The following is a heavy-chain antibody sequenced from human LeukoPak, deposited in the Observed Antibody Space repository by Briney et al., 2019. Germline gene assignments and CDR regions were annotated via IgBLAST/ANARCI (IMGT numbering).Heavy chain of an antibody. J-gene: IGHJ4*02. Sequence: SETLSLTCAVYGGSFSGYYWSWIRQPPGKGLEWIGEINHSGSTNYNPSLKSRVTISVDTSKNQFSLKLSSVTAADTAVYYCARTLAYYYDSSGYNVLFDYWGQGTLVTVSS. CDR2: INHSGST. V-gene: IGHV4-34*01. D-gene: IGHD3-22*01. CDR3: ARTLAYYYDSSGYNVLFDY. CDR1: GGSFSGYY.